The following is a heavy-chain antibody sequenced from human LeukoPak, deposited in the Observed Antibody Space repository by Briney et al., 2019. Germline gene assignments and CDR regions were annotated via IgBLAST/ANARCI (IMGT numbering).Heavy chain of an antibody. V-gene: IGHV3-23*01. CDR3: ARNFFCGGDCYGGHDY. D-gene: IGHD2-21*02. CDR2: ISGSGGST. J-gene: IGHJ4*02. CDR1: GFTFSSYA. Sequence: GGSLRLSCAASGFTFSSYAMSWVRQAPGKGLEWVSAISGSGGSTFYADSVKGRFTISRDNSENTLYVQLNGLRAEDTAVYYCARNFFCGGDCYGGHDYWGQGTLVTVSS.